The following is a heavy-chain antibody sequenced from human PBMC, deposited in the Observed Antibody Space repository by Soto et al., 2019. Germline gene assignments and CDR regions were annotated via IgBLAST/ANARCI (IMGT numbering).Heavy chain of an antibody. V-gene: IGHV1-18*01. CDR2: ISTYKGNT. CDR1: GYTFTDYG. Sequence: QVQLVQSGPEVKKPGASVKVSCKTSGYTFTDYGISWVRQAPGQGLEWMGWISTYKGNTNYAQKFQGRVTMTTDTSTSTAYMELRSLRSDDTAVYYCATRSPAFDYWGQGTLDTVSS. J-gene: IGHJ4*02. CDR3: ATRSPAFDY.